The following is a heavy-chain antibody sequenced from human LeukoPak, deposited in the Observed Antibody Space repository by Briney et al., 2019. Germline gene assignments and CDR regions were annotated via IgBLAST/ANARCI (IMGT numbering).Heavy chain of an antibody. CDR1: GFTFSSYA. V-gene: IGHV3-23*01. CDR2: IIGSGGST. J-gene: IGHJ1*01. D-gene: IGHD2-15*01. CDR3: AKDWSSIYCSGGYCAYFQH. Sequence: PGGSLRLSCAASGFTFSSYAMSWVRQAPGKGLEWVSGIIGSGGSTNYADSVKGRFTISRDNSKNTLYLQMNSLRAEDTAVYYCAKDWSSIYCSGGYCAYFQHWGQGTLVTVSS.